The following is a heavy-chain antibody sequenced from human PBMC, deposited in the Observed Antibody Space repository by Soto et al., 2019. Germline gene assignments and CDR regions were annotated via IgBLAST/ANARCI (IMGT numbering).Heavy chain of an antibody. CDR2: ISGSGGST. Sequence: EVQLLESGGGLVQPGGSLRLSCAASGFTFSSYAMSWVRQAPGKGLEWVSAISGSGGSTYYADSVKGRFTISRDNSTNTLYLQMNSLRAEATAVYYCAKASGWFGEFDYWGQGTLVTVSS. J-gene: IGHJ4*02. CDR3: AKASGWFGEFDY. V-gene: IGHV3-23*01. D-gene: IGHD3-10*01. CDR1: GFTFSSYA.